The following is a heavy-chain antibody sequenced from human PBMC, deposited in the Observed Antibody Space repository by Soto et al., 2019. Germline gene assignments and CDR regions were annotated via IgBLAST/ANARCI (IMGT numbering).Heavy chain of an antibody. CDR1: GGSISSSSYY. CDR2: IYYSGST. D-gene: IGHD5-12*01. V-gene: IGHV4-39*01. Sequence: SETLSLTCTVSGGSISSSSYYWGWIRQPPGKGLEWIGSIYYSGSTYYNPSLKSRVTISVDTSKNQFSLKLSSVTAADTAVYYCARNIVATVNFDYWGQGTLVTVPS. CDR3: ARNIVATVNFDY. J-gene: IGHJ4*02.